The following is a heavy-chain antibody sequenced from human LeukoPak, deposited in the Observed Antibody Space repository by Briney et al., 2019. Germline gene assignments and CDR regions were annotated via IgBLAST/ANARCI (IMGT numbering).Heavy chain of an antibody. CDR1: GYTFTGYY. V-gene: IGHV1-2*02. D-gene: IGHD1-26*01. J-gene: IGHJ6*03. Sequence: EASVTVSCKASGYTFTGYYMHWVRQAPGQGLEWMGWINPNSGGTNYAQKFQGRVTMTRDTSISTAYMELSRLRSDDTAVYYCARGIVGGSYYPSYYYYMDVWGKGTTVTVSS. CDR2: INPNSGGT. CDR3: ARGIVGGSYYPSYYYYMDV.